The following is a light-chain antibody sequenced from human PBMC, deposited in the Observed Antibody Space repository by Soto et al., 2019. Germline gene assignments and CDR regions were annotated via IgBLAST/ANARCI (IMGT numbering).Light chain of an antibody. Sequence: DIQMTQSPSTLDASVGGRVTITCRASQSISSWLAWYQQKPGKAPKLLIYKASTLKSGVTSRFSGSGSGTEFTLTISSLQPDDFATYYCQLYNSYSEAFGQGTQVDIK. J-gene: IGKJ1*01. CDR2: KAS. V-gene: IGKV1-5*03. CDR1: QSISSW. CDR3: QLYNSYSEA.